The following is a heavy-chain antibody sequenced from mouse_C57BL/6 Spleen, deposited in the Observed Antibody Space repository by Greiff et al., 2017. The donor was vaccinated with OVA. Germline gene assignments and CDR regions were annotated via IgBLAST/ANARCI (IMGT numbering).Heavy chain of an antibody. V-gene: IGHV1-69*01. CDR2: IDPSDSYT. CDR3: ARRDYYGSSSMGYFDV. CDR1: GYTFTSYW. D-gene: IGHD1-1*01. J-gene: IGHJ1*03. Sequence: VQLQQPGAELVMPGASVKLSCKASGYTFTSYWMHWVKQRPGQGLEWIGEIDPSDSYTNYNQKFKGKSTLTVDKSSSTAYMQLSSLTSEDSAVYYCARRDYYGSSSMGYFDVWGTGTTVTVSS.